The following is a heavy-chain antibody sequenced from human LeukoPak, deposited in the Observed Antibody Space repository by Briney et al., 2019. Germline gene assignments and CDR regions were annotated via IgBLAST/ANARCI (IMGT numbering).Heavy chain of an antibody. J-gene: IGHJ6*02. CDR2: INHSGST. CDR3: ARGLIAAAGPHYYYYGMDV. V-gene: IGHV4-34*01. Sequence: PSETLSLTCAVYGGSFSGYYWSWIRQPPGKGLEWIGEINHSGSTNYNPSLKSRVTISVDTSKNQFSLKLSSVTAADTAVYYCARGLIAAAGPHYYYYGMDVWGQGTTVTVSS. CDR1: GGSFSGYY. D-gene: IGHD6-13*01.